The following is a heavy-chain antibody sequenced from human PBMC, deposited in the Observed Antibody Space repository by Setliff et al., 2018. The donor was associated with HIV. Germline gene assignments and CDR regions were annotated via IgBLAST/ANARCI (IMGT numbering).Heavy chain of an antibody. CDR1: GYNFIAYY. CDR2: INPKSGAT. V-gene: IGHV1-2*02. D-gene: IGHD1-7*01. Sequence: ASVKVSCKASGYNFIAYYMHWVRQAPGQGLEWMGWINPKSGATNFAQKFQVRVTMTRDTSINTAYMEVNRLRSDDTAIYYCARAYSANYRGGGHFDYWGQGTLVTVSS. J-gene: IGHJ4*02. CDR3: ARAYSANYRGGGHFDY.